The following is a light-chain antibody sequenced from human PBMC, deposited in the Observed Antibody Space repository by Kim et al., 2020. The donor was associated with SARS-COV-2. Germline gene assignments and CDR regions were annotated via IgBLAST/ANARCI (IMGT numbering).Light chain of an antibody. J-gene: IGLJ3*02. V-gene: IGLV3-25*03. CDR2: KDS. CDR3: QSADSSGTHWV. Sequence: SYELTQPPSVSVSPGQTARITCSGDALPKQYAYWYQQKPGQAPVLVIYKDSERPSGIPERFSGSSSGTTVTLTISGVQAEDEADYYCQSADSSGTHWVF. CDR1: ALPKQY.